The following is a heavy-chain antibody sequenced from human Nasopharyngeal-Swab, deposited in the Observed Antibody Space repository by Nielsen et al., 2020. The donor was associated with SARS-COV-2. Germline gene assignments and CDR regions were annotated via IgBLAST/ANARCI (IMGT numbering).Heavy chain of an antibody. Sequence: GSLRLSCAVYGGSFSGYSWSWIRQPPGKGLEWIGEINHSGSTNYNPSLKSRVTISVDTSKNQFSLKLSSVTAADTAAYYCARYRQYRGYYYYGMDVWGQGTTVTVSS. D-gene: IGHD6-13*01. CDR3: ARYRQYRGYYYYGMDV. CDR1: GGSFSGYS. CDR2: INHSGST. J-gene: IGHJ6*02. V-gene: IGHV4-34*01.